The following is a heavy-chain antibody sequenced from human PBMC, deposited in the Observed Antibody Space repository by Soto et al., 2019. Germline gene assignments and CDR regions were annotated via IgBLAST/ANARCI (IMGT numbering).Heavy chain of an antibody. V-gene: IGHV4-39*01. Sequence: PSETLSLTCTVSGGSISSSSYYWGWIRQPPGKGLEWIGSIYYSGSTYYNPSLKSRVTISVDTSKNQFSLKLSSVTAADTAVYYCARLNYDFWSGYLYYYYMDVWGKGTTVT. D-gene: IGHD3-3*01. J-gene: IGHJ6*03. CDR2: IYYSGST. CDR1: GGSISSSSYY. CDR3: ARLNYDFWSGYLYYYYMDV.